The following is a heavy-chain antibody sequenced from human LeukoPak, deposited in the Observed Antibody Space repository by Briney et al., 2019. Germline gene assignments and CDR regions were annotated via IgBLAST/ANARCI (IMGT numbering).Heavy chain of an antibody. D-gene: IGHD3-22*01. CDR3: ARGTAYDSSGYYLQFDY. CDR1: GYSINSGYY. Sequence: SETLSLTCTVSGYSINSGYYWGWIRQPPGKGLEWIGSIYHSGSTYYNSSLKSRVAISVDTSKNQFFLKLSSVTAADTAVYYCARGTAYDSSGYYLQFDYWGQGTLVTVSS. CDR2: IYHSGST. V-gene: IGHV4-38-2*02. J-gene: IGHJ4*02.